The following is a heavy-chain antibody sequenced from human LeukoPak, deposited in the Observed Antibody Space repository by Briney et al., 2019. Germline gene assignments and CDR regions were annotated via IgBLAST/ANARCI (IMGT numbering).Heavy chain of an antibody. Sequence: PSETLSLTCTVSGGSISSYYWSWIRQPPGKGLEWIGYIYYSGSTYYNPSLKSRVTISVDTSKNQFSLKLSSVTAADTAVYYCAREDCSSTSYGDYWGQGTLVTVSS. CDR3: AREDCSSTSYGDY. J-gene: IGHJ4*02. V-gene: IGHV4-59*12. CDR2: IYYSGST. CDR1: GGSISSYY. D-gene: IGHD2-2*01.